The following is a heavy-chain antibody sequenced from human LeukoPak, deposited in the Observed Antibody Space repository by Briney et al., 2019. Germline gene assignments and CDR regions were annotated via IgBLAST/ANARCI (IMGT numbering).Heavy chain of an antibody. V-gene: IGHV4-59*01. CDR2: IYYSGST. CDR3: ARDLFYGDYAGDAFDI. D-gene: IGHD4-17*01. J-gene: IGHJ3*02. CDR1: GGSISSYY. Sequence: SETLSLTCTVSGGSISSYYWSWIRQPPGKGLEWIGYIYYSGSTNYNPSLKSRVTISVDTSKNQFSLKLSSVTAADTAVYYCARDLFYGDYAGDAFDIWGQGTMVTVSS.